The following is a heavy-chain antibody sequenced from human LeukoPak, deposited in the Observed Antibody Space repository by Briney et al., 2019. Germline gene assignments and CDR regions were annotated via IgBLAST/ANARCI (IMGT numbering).Heavy chain of an antibody. D-gene: IGHD2-2*01. CDR2: ISSGSSYI. Sequence: GGSLRLSCAASGFTFSSYSMNWVRQAPGKGLEWVSSISSGSSYIYYADSVKGRFTISRDDAKNSLYLQMNSLRAEDTAVYYCARGVMPQLPDWFDPWGQGTLVTVSS. CDR1: GFTFSSYS. J-gene: IGHJ5*02. V-gene: IGHV3-21*01. CDR3: ARGVMPQLPDWFDP.